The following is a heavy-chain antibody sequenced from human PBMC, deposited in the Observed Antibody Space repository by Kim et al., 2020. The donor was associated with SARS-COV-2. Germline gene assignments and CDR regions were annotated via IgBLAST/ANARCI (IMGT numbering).Heavy chain of an antibody. V-gene: IGHV4-34*01. CDR1: GGSFSGYY. J-gene: IGHJ5*02. D-gene: IGHD6-19*01. CDR3: TRCRAVAGLKLSWFDP. Sequence: SQTLSLTCSVYGGSFSGYYWSWIRQPPGKGLEWIGEINHSGSPYYNPSLKSRVTISVDTSKNQFSLKLSSVTAADTAVYYCTRCRAVAGLKLSWFDPWGQGTLVTVSS. CDR2: INHSGSP.